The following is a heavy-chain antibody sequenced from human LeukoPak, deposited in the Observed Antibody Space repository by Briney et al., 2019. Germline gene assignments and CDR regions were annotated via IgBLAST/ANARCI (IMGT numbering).Heavy chain of an antibody. J-gene: IGHJ4*02. D-gene: IGHD3-10*01. CDR1: GFTFNNYA. CDR2: ISGSGSIT. Sequence: GGSLRLSCVSSGFTFNNYAMSWVRQAPGKGLEWVSSISGSGSITYYADSVKGRFTISRDTSKNTLWLQMNSLRVDDTALYYCAKSLGGDYGSGSYYVVFDSWGQGTLVTVSS. V-gene: IGHV3-23*01. CDR3: AKSLGGDYGSGSYYVVFDS.